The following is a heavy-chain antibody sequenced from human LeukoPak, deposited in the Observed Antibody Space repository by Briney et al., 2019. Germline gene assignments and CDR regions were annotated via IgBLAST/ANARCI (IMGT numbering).Heavy chain of an antibody. Sequence: ETLSLTCTVSGGSISSYYWSWIRQPPGKGLEWVSCISSSSSSHIYYADSVKGRFTISRDNAKNSLYLQMNSLRAEDTAVYYCAQVGRSSSGGDYWGQGTLVTVSS. J-gene: IGHJ4*02. CDR3: AQVGRSSSGGDY. CDR1: GGSISSYY. CDR2: ISSSSSSHI. V-gene: IGHV3-21*04. D-gene: IGHD6-6*01.